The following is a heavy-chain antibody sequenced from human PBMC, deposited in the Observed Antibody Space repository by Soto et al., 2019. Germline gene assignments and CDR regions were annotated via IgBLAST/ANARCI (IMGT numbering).Heavy chain of an antibody. CDR3: ARVSMGSSSEDFLH. V-gene: IGHV1-8*01. CDR2: MNPNSGNT. J-gene: IGHJ1*01. Sequence: QVQLVQSGAEVKKPGASVKVSCKASGYSFTSYDIIWVRQATRQGLEWMGWMNPNSGNTGYAQKFQGRVTMTRNTSISTAYMELSSLRSEDTAVYYCARVSMGSSSEDFLHWGQGTLVTVSS. D-gene: IGHD6-6*01. CDR1: GYSFTSYD.